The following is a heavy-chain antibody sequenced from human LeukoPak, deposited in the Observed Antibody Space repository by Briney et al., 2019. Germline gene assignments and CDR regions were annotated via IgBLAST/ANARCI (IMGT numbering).Heavy chain of an antibody. CDR3: ARGGAYCSAGSWFPDYLDY. V-gene: IGHV4-34*01. D-gene: IGHD2-15*01. Sequence: PSETLSLTCAVYGGSFSGYYWSWIRQPPGKGLEWIGEVNHSGSTNYNPSLKSRVTISVDTSKNQFSLNLNSVTAADTAVYYCARGGAYCSAGSWFPDYLDYWGRGTWSPSPQ. CDR1: GGSFSGYY. CDR2: VNHSGST. J-gene: IGHJ4*02.